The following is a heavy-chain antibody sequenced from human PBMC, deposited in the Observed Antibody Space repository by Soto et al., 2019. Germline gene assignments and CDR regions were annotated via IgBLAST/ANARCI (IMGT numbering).Heavy chain of an antibody. D-gene: IGHD6-25*01. V-gene: IGHV4-4*02. J-gene: IGHJ4*02. CDR3: ARDHAFSGNWAFDY. CDR2: IYHAGYI. Sequence: QVQLQESGPGLVKPSGTLSLTCAVSGDSINSSDWWNWVRQPPGKGLEWIGEIYHAGYINYNPSLKSRDTISMDTSKNQFSLNLNSVTAADTAVYYCARDHAFSGNWAFDYWGQGALVTVSS. CDR1: GDSINSSDW.